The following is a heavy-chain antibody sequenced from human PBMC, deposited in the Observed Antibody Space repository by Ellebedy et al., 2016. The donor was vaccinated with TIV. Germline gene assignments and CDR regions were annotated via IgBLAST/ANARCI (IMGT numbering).Heavy chain of an antibody. CDR1: GDIFNAW. CDR2: IKSITNGGTS. CDR3: TTDTWDVIS. V-gene: IGHV3-15*01. J-gene: IGHJ5*02. Sequence: GGSLRLSXAASGDIFNAWMSWVRQAPGKGLEWVGLIKSITNGGTSDYAAPVKGRFTISRDDSKNTLYLQMSSLKIEDTGVYYCTTDTWDVISWGQGTLVTVSS. D-gene: IGHD1-26*01.